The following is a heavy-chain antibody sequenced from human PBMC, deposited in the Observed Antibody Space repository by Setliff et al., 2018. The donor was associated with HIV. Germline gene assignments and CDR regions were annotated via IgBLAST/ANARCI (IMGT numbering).Heavy chain of an antibody. D-gene: IGHD2-2*01. V-gene: IGHV4-31*03. J-gene: IGHJ1*01. CDR2: VYYTGTP. CDR3: ARGESTTWDLAEYFQH. CDR1: GVSVSSGGYY. Sequence: SETLSLTCTVSGVSVSSGGYYWSWIRQHPGKGLEWIGYVYYTGTPYFNPSLKSRITISVDTSKNHFSLKLGFVTAADTAVYYCARGESTTWDLAEYFQHWGHGTLVTVSS.